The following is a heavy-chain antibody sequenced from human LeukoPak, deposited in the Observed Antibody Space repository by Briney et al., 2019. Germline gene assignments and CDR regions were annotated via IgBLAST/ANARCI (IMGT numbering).Heavy chain of an antibody. V-gene: IGHV3-53*01. CDR1: GFTVSSNY. CDR3: ARDIVGAERGY. D-gene: IGHD1-26*01. CDR2: IYSGGST. Sequence: GGSLRLSCAASGFTVSSNYMSWVRQAPGKGLEWVSVIYSGGSTYYADSVKGRFTISGDNSKNTLYLQMNSLRAEGTAVYYCARDIVGAERGYWGQGTLVTVSS. J-gene: IGHJ4*02.